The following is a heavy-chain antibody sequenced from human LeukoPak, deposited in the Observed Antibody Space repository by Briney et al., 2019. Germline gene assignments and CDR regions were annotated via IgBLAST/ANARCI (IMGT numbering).Heavy chain of an antibody. CDR3: ARVSKRREIDY. J-gene: IGHJ4*02. CDR1: GGSISSYY. V-gene: IGHV4-59*01. Sequence: SETLSLTCTVSGGSISSYYWSWIRQPPGKGLEWIGYIYYSGSTNYNPSLKSRVTISVDTSKNQFSLKLSSVTAADTAVYYCARVSKRREIDYWGQGTLVTVSS. CDR2: IYYSGST. D-gene: IGHD5-24*01.